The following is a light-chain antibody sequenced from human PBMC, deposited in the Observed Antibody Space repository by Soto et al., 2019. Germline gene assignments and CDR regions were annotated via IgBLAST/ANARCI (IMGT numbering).Light chain of an antibody. J-gene: IGKJ1*01. CDR2: GAS. Sequence: EIVLTQSPGTLSLSPGERATLSCRASQSVSSSHLAWYQQKPGQAPRLLIYGASTRATGIPDRFSGSGSGTDFTLTISRLEPVDFAVYYCQQYGTSPTWTFGQGTKVEIK. V-gene: IGKV3-20*01. CDR1: QSVSSSH. CDR3: QQYGTSPTWT.